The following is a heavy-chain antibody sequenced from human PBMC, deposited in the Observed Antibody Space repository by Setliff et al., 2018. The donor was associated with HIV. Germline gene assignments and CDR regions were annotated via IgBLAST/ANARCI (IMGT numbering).Heavy chain of an antibody. CDR3: AKDRHGDYFHYYGMDV. CDR1: GFTFSHFY. CDR2: ISYSGTSI. V-gene: IGHV3-11*04. J-gene: IGHJ6*02. Sequence: GGSLRLSCAASGFTFSHFYMAWIRQAPGKGLEWVAYISYSGTSIYYRDSVKGRFTISRDNPKNTLYLQMNSLRGDDTAMYYCAKDRHGDYFHYYGMDVWGQGTTVTVSS. D-gene: IGHD4-17*01.